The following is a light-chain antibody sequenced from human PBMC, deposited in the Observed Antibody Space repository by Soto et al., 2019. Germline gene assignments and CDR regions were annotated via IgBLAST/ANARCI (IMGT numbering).Light chain of an antibody. CDR2: DAS. Sequence: EIVLTQSPATLSLSPGERPTLSCRASQSVSSYLAWYQQKPGQAPXXLXXDASNRATGIPARFSGSGSGTDFTLTISSLEPEDFAVYYCQQRSNWPPRITLGQGTRLEIK. CDR3: QQRSNWPPRIT. J-gene: IGKJ5*01. V-gene: IGKV3-11*01. CDR1: QSVSSY.